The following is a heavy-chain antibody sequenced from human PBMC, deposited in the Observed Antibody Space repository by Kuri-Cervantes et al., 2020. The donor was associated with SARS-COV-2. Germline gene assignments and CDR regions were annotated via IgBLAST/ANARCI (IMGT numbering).Heavy chain of an antibody. V-gene: IGHV3-66*02. Sequence: GGSLRLSCAASGFTVSSNYMSWVRQAPGKGLEWVSVIYSGGSTYYADSVKGRFTISRDNSKNTLYLQMNSLRAEDTAVYYCAKDAYYDFWSGYYPDWYFDLWGRGTLVTVSS. J-gene: IGHJ2*01. CDR2: IYSGGST. D-gene: IGHD3-3*01. CDR3: AKDAYYDFWSGYYPDWYFDL. CDR1: GFTVSSNY.